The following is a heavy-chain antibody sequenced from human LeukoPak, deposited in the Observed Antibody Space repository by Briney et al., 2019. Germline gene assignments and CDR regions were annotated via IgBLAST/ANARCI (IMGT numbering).Heavy chain of an antibody. CDR2: INWNGGST. D-gene: IGHD3-22*01. V-gene: IGHV3-20*04. CDR1: GFTFDDYG. Sequence: GGSLRLSCAASGFTFDDYGMSWVRQASGKGLEWVSGINWNGGSTGYADSVKGRFTISRDNAKNSLYLQMNRLRAEDTALYYCAREGVDSSGFRFDYWGQGTLVTVSS. J-gene: IGHJ4*02. CDR3: AREGVDSSGFRFDY.